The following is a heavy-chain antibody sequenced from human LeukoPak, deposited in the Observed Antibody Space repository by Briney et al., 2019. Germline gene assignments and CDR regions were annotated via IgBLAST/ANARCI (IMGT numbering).Heavy chain of an antibody. CDR1: GYTFTGYY. CDR2: INPNSGGT. D-gene: IGHD6-19*01. CDR3: ARGQWLVGRYYYYYMDV. Sequence: GASVKVSCKASGYTFTGYYMHWVRQAPGQGLEWMGWINPNSGGTNYAQKFQGWVTMTRDTSISTAYMELSKLRSDDTAVYYCARGQWLVGRYYYYYMDVWGKGTTVTVSS. V-gene: IGHV1-2*04. J-gene: IGHJ6*03.